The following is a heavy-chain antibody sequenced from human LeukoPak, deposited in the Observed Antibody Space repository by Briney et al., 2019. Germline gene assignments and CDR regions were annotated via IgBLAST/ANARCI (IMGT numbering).Heavy chain of an antibody. J-gene: IGHJ4*02. CDR1: GFTFSSYW. CDR3: ARVQRTTVTRDY. V-gene: IGHV3-74*01. D-gene: IGHD4-17*01. Sequence: GGSLRLSCAASGFTFSSYWMHWVRQAPGKGLVWVSRINSDGSSTSYADSVKGRFTISRDNAKNTLYLQMNSLRAEDTAVYYCARVQRTTVTRDYWGQGTLVTVSS. CDR2: INSDGSST.